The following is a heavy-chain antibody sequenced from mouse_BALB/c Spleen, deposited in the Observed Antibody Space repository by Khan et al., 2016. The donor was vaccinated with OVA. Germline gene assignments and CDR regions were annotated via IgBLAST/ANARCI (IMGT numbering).Heavy chain of an antibody. CDR3: ASGNYYGYALDY. J-gene: IGHJ4*01. CDR2: ISYSGST. CDR1: GYSITSNYA. D-gene: IGHD1-1*01. Sequence: EVQLQESGPGLVKPSQSLSLTCTVYGYSITSNYAWNWIRQFPGNKLEWMGYISYSGSTNYNPSLKSRPSITRDTSKNQFFLLLHSVTTEDSATYYCASGNYYGYALDYWGQGTSVTVSS. V-gene: IGHV3-2*02.